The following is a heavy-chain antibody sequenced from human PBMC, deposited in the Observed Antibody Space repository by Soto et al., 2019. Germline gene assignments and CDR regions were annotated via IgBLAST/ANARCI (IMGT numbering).Heavy chain of an antibody. J-gene: IGHJ4*02. D-gene: IGHD5-12*01. CDR1: GGSISSGGYY. V-gene: IGHV4-31*03. Sequence: QVQLQESGPGLVKPSQTLSLTCTVSGGSISSGGYYWSWISQHPGKGLEWIGYIYYSGSTYYNPSLKSRVTISVDTSKNQFSLKLSSVSAADTGVYYCARDQGGYSGYGYFDYWGQGTLVTVSS. CDR3: ARDQGGYSGYGYFDY. CDR2: IYYSGST.